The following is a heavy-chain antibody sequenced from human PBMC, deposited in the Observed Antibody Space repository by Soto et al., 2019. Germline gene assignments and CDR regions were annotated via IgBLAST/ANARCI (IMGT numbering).Heavy chain of an antibody. V-gene: IGHV5-10-1*01. CDR3: ARHRRRDTYGEDYYYYYYGMDV. CDR1: GYSFTSYW. D-gene: IGHD4-17*01. Sequence: LKISCKGSGYSFTSYWISWVRQMPGKGLEWMGRIDPSDSYTNYSSSFQGHVTISADKSISTAYLQWSSLKASDTAMYYCARHRRRDTYGEDYYYYYYGMDVWGQGTTVTVSS. CDR2: IDPSDSYT. J-gene: IGHJ6*01.